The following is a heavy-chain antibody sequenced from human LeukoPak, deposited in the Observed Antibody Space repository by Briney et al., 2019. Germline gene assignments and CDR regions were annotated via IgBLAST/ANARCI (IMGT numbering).Heavy chain of an antibody. V-gene: IGHV1-18*01. CDR1: GYTFTSYG. CDR3: ARVHYYDSSGYYDY. Sequence: ASVKVSCKASGYTFTSYGISWVRQAPGQGLEWMGWISAYNGNTNYAQKLQGRVTMTTDTSTSTAYMELRSLRSDDTAVYYCARVHYYDSSGYYDYWGQGTLVTVSS. CDR2: ISAYNGNT. J-gene: IGHJ4*02. D-gene: IGHD3-22*01.